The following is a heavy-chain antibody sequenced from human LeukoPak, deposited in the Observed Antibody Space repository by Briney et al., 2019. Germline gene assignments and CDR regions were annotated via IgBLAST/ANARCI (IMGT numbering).Heavy chain of an antibody. V-gene: IGHV3-23*01. D-gene: IGHD5-12*01. Sequence: GGSLRLSCAASGFTFSSYAMSWVRQAPGKGLEWVSDISGSGAGTYYADSVKGRFTISRDNSKNTLYLQIYSLRVEDTAVYYCARARGGYDFDYWGQGTLVTVSS. CDR3: ARARGGYDFDY. CDR1: GFTFSSYA. J-gene: IGHJ4*02. CDR2: ISGSGAGT.